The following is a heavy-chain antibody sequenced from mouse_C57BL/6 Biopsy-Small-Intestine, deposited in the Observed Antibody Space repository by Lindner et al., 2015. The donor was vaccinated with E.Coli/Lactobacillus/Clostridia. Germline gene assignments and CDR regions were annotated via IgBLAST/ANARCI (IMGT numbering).Heavy chain of an antibody. Sequence: VQLQEVWGRLSEAWRVPETLLCSLWIHFSDYGMHWVRQAPEKGLEWVAYISTGSSTIYYADTVKGRFTISRDNAKDTLFLQMTSLRSEDTAMYYCARGPLLRYYYALDYWGQGTSVTVSS. V-gene: IGHV5-17*01. CDR3: ARGPLLRYYYALDY. J-gene: IGHJ4*01. CDR1: IHFSDYG. CDR2: ISTGSSTI.